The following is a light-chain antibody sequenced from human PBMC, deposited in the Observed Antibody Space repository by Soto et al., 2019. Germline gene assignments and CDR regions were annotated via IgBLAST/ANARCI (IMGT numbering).Light chain of an antibody. J-gene: IGLJ1*01. V-gene: IGLV2-11*01. CDR3: CSYAGGPEG. Sequence: QSVLTQPRSVSGSPGQSVTISCTGTSSDVGGYKYVSWYQQEPGKAPKLIIYGVSRWPSGVPNRFSGSKSGNRASLTISGLQAEDEGDYYCCSYAGGPEGFGPGTKVTVL. CDR2: GVS. CDR1: SSDVGGYKY.